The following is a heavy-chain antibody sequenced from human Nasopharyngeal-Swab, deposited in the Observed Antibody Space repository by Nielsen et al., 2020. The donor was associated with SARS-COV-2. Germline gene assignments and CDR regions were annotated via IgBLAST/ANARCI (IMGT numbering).Heavy chain of an antibody. CDR3: ARGSGTYSDYFDY. J-gene: IGHJ4*02. V-gene: IGHV6-1*01. D-gene: IGHD1-26*01. CDR1: GDRVSSNSAA. Sequence: SQTLLLTCAISGDRVSSNSAAWTWIRQSPSRGLEWLGRTYFRSKWLNDYAVSVKSRITINQDTSRNQFSLQLNSVTPEDTAIYYCARGSGTYSDYFDYWGQGTLVSVSS. CDR2: TYFRSKWLN.